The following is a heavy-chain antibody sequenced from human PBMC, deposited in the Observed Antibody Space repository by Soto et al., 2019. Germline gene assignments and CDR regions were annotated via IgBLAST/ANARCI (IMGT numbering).Heavy chain of an antibody. J-gene: IGHJ6*02. CDR1: GGSFSGYY. D-gene: IGHD3-9*01. V-gene: IGHV4-34*01. Sequence: SETLSLTCAVYGGSFSGYYWSWIRQPPGKGLEWIGEINHSGSTNYNPSLKSRVTISVDTSKNQFSLKLSSVTAADTAVYYCARHPFDWLLSDYYYGMDVWGQGTTVTVSS. CDR2: INHSGST. CDR3: ARHPFDWLLSDYYYGMDV.